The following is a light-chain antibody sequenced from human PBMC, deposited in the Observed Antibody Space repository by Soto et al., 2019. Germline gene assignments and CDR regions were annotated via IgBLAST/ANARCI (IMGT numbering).Light chain of an antibody. CDR2: RAS. J-gene: IGKJ1*01. CDR1: QNIYYN. CDR3: LQYHNLWA. Sequence: EILMTQSPATVSVSPGESATLSCRASQNIYYNVAWYQQRPGQAPRLLIYRASTRAPGVPARFSGSGSGTEFTLTIRSLQPEDFTVYSCLQYHNLWAFGQGTKVEI. V-gene: IGKV3-15*01.